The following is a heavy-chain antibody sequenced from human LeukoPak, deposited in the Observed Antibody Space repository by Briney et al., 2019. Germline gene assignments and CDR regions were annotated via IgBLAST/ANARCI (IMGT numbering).Heavy chain of an antibody. CDR3: ASGIAVAGIPYYYYGMDV. V-gene: IGHV1-18*01. J-gene: IGHJ6*02. CDR1: GGTFSSYA. CDR2: ISAYNGNT. D-gene: IGHD6-19*01. Sequence: ASVKVSCKASGGTFSSYAISWVRQAPGQGLEWMGWISAYNGNTNYAQKLQGRVTMTTDTSTSTAYMELRSLRSDDTAVYYCASGIAVAGIPYYYYGMDVWGQGTTVTVSS.